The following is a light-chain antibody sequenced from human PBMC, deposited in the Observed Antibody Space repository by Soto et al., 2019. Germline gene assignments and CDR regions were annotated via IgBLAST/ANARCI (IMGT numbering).Light chain of an antibody. CDR1: QSISSW. Sequence: DIQMTQSPSTLSASVGDRVTITXRASQSISSWLAWYQQKPGKAPKLLIYDASDLESGVPSRFSGSGSGTEFTLTISSLQSDDFATYYCQQYDSYSLTFGGGTKVEIK. J-gene: IGKJ4*01. CDR3: QQYDSYSLT. CDR2: DAS. V-gene: IGKV1-5*01.